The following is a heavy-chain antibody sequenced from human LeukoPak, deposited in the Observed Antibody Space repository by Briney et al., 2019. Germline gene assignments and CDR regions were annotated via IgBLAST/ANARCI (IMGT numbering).Heavy chain of an antibody. CDR2: IYYSGST. V-gene: IGHV4-61*01. J-gene: IGHJ5*02. Sequence: SETLSLTCTVSGGSVSSGSYYWSWIRQPPGKGLEWIGYIYYSGSTNYNPSLKSRVTISVDTSKNQFSLKLSSVTAADTAVYYCASLGKPVRGVRGWFDPWGQGTLVTVSS. CDR3: ASLGKPVRGVRGWFDP. D-gene: IGHD3-10*01. CDR1: GGSVSSGSYY.